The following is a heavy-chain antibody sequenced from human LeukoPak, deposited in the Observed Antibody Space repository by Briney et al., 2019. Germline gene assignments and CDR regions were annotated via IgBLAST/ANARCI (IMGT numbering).Heavy chain of an antibody. CDR2: ISWNSGSI. V-gene: IGHV3-9*01. D-gene: IGHD1-14*01. CDR3: ARVGNLYYYYYMDV. Sequence: PGRSLRLSCAASGFTFDDYAMHWVRQAPGKGLEWVSGISWNSGSIGYVDSVKGRFTISRDNAENSLYLQMNSLRAEDTAVYYCARVGNLYYYYYMDVWGKGTTVTVSS. J-gene: IGHJ6*03. CDR1: GFTFDDYA.